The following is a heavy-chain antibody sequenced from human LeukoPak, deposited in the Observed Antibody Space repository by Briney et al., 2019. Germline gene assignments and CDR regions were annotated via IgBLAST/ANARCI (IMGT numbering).Heavy chain of an antibody. Sequence: SETLSLTCAVYGGSFSGYYWSWIRQPPGKGLEWIGEINHSGSTNYNPSLTSRVTISVDTSKNQFSLKLSSATAADTAVYYCARGGEQWLVRGRGWFDPWGQGTLVTVSS. V-gene: IGHV4-34*01. CDR2: INHSGST. CDR3: ARGGEQWLVRGRGWFDP. D-gene: IGHD6-19*01. CDR1: GGSFSGYY. J-gene: IGHJ5*02.